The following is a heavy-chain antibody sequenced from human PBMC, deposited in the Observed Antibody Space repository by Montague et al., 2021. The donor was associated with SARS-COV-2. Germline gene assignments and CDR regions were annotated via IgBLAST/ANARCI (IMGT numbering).Heavy chain of an antibody. CDR3: ARKMDSSFDV. CDR2: TYYRSKWYN. CDR1: GASLSSDSLS. V-gene: IGHV6-1*01. Sequence: VSPGASLSSDSLSWHWIRQSPSRGLEWLASTYYRSKWYNDSAPSVSGRATVKPDTSRSQFSLHLDSVTPEDTALYFCARKMDSSFDVGGKGTTVIVSS. D-gene: IGHD2-2*03. J-gene: IGHJ3*01.